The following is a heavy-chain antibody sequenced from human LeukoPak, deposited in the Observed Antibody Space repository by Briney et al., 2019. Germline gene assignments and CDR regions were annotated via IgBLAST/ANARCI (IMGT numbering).Heavy chain of an antibody. V-gene: IGHV4-61*03. CDR3: ARVRSAGDAFDI. D-gene: IGHD6-25*01. CDR2: IYYSGSS. CDR1: GGSVSSSDFY. Sequence: PSETMSLTCTVSGGSVSSSDFYWSWIRQLPGKGLEWIGYIYYSGSSNYNPSLRSRVTVSVDTSKNHFSLKMSSVTAADTAVYYCARVRSAGDAFDIWGQGTVVTVSS. J-gene: IGHJ3*02.